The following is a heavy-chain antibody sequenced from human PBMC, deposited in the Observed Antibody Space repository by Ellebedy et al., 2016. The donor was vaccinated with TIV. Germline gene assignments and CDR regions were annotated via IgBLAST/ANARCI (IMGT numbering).Heavy chain of an antibody. CDR3: ASRPNGDFHFLDY. CDR1: GITVSSNY. V-gene: IGHV3-66*01. J-gene: IGHJ4*02. Sequence: GESLKISCAASGITVSSNYIAWVRQAPGRELEWVSIIYSGGGTYYADSVKGRFTISRDNSKNTLYLKMNSLRVEDTAVYYCASRPNGDFHFLDYWGQGTLVTVSS. CDR2: IYSGGGT. D-gene: IGHD4-17*01.